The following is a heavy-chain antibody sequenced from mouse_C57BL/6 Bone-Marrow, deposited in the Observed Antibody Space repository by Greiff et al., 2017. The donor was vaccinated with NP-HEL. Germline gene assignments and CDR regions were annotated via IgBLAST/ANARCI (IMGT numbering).Heavy chain of an antibody. CDR2: FYPGSGSI. J-gene: IGHJ4*01. CDR1: GYTFTEYT. CDR3: ARHEALHYYGSSSAMDY. D-gene: IGHD1-1*01. V-gene: IGHV1-62-2*01. Sequence: VQLKQSGAELVKPGASVKLSCKASGYTFTEYTIHWVKQRSGQGLEWIGRFYPGSGSIKYNEKFKDKATLTADKSSSTAYMELSRLTSEDSAVYFCARHEALHYYGSSSAMDYWGQGTSVTVSA.